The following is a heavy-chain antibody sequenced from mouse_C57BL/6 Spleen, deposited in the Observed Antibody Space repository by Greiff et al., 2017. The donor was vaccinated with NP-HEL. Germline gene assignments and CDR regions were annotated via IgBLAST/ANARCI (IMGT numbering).Heavy chain of an antibody. V-gene: IGHV1-76*01. D-gene: IGHD2-5*01. CDR1: GYTFTDYY. CDR2: IYPGSGNT. Sequence: VQLQQSGAELVRPGASVKLSCKASGYTFTDYYINWVKQRPGQGLEWIARIYPGSGNTYYNEKFKGKATLTAEKSSSTAYMQRSSLTSEDSAVYFWASGAYYSNDGWFAYWGQGTRVTVSA. J-gene: IGHJ3*01. CDR3: ASGAYYSNDGWFAY.